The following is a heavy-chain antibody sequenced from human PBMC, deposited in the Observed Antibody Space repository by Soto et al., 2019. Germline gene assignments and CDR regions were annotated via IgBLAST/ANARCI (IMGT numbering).Heavy chain of an antibody. J-gene: IGHJ4*02. V-gene: IGHV3-21*01. CDR1: GFTFSSYS. CDR3: ARAGSEGQLDF. CDR2: ITSSSSYI. Sequence: GGSLRLSCAASGFTFSSYSVNWVRQSPGEGLEWVSSITSSSSYIYYADSLKGRFTISRDNAENSLYLQMNSLSAEDTAVYYCARAGSEGQLDFWGQGTLVTVSS. D-gene: IGHD6-6*01.